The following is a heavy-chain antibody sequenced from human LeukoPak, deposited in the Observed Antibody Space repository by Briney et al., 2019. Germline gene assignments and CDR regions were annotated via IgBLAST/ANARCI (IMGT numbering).Heavy chain of an antibody. Sequence: SETLSLTCAVFGYSISSGYYWGWIRQPPGKGLGWIGNIYHSGSTYYNPSLQSRVTISVDTSKNQFSLKLSAVTAADTAVYFCARVASRVSLEYWGQGKLVTVSS. V-gene: IGHV4-38-2*01. CDR2: IYHSGST. D-gene: IGHD2-8*01. CDR1: GYSISSGYY. CDR3: ARVASRVSLEY. J-gene: IGHJ4*02.